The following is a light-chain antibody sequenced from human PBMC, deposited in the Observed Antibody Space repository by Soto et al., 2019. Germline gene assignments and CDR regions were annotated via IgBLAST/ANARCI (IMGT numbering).Light chain of an antibody. CDR1: SSNLGTGYD. J-gene: IGLJ3*02. V-gene: IGLV1-40*01. CDR3: QSYDSSLVAWV. Sequence: QSALTQPPSVSGAPGQRVTIPCTGNSSNLGTGYDVNWYQQLPQTAPKPLIYGNINRPSGVPDRFSGSKSGTSASLAITGIQAEDEADYFCQSYDSSLVAWVFGGGTKLTVL. CDR2: GNI.